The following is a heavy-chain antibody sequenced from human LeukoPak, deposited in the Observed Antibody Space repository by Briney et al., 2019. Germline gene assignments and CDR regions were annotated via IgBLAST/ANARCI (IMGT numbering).Heavy chain of an antibody. V-gene: IGHV3-30-3*01. CDR1: GFTFSRFS. CDR3: ARDYYDRNGYYFPSFFFDY. J-gene: IGHJ4*02. CDR2: ISYDGTNK. Sequence: PGGSLRLSCAASGFTFSRFSMHWVRQAPGKGLEWVAVISYDGTNKHYADSVKGRFTISRDNFKNTLSLQMDSLRPDDTALYYCARDYYDRNGYYFPSFFFDYWGQGTLVTVSS. D-gene: IGHD3-22*01.